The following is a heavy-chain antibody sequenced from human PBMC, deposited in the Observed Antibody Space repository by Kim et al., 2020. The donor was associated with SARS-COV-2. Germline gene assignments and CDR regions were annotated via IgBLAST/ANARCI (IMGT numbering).Heavy chain of an antibody. CDR2: FDPEDGET. J-gene: IGHJ4*02. Sequence: ASVKVSCKVSGYTLTELSMHWVRQAPGKGLEWMGGFDPEDGETIYAQKFQGRVTMTEDTSTDTAYMELSSLRSEDTAVYYCATAGSSSSCLVYWGQGTLVTVSS. V-gene: IGHV1-24*01. CDR1: GYTLTELS. D-gene: IGHD6-6*01. CDR3: ATAGSSSSCLVY.